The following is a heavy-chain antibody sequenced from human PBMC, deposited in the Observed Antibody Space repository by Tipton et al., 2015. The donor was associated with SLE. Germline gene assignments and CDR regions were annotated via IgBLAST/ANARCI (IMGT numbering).Heavy chain of an antibody. CDR2: IYYSGST. D-gene: IGHD4-17*01. CDR3: ARAPDYDYGDYYFDY. V-gene: IGHV4-61*01. CDR1: GGSISSSSHY. Sequence: TLSLTCTVSGGSISSSSHYWSWIRQPPGKGLEWIGYIYYSGSTNYNPSLKSRVTISVDTSKNQFSLKLSSVTAADTAVYYCARAPDYDYGDYYFDYWGQGTLVTVSS. J-gene: IGHJ4*02.